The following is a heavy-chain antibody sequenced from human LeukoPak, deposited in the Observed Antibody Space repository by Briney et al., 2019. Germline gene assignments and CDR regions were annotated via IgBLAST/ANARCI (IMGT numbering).Heavy chain of an antibody. Sequence: GRSLRLSCAASGFIFSNYALHWVRQAPGKGLEWVSGISANGGSTYYADSVKGRFTISRDTSKNTLYLQMNSLRAEDTAVYYCAKAWSSDWYDYWGQGTLVTVSS. CDR3: AKAWSSDWYDY. V-gene: IGHV3-23*01. D-gene: IGHD6-19*01. CDR1: GFIFSNYA. CDR2: ISANGGST. J-gene: IGHJ4*02.